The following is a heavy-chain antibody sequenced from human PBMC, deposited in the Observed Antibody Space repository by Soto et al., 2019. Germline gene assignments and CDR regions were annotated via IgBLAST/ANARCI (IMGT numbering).Heavy chain of an antibody. CDR2: ISYDGSNK. CDR1: GFTFSSYG. J-gene: IGHJ5*02. V-gene: IGHV3-30*18. Sequence: HPGGSLRLSCAASGFTFSSYGMHWVRQAPGKGLEWVAVISYDGSNKYYADSVKGRFTISRDNSKNTLYLQMNSLRAEDTAVYYCAKDIGHYYYDSSGQPAWGKGT. D-gene: IGHD3-22*01. CDR3: AKDIGHYYYDSSGQPA.